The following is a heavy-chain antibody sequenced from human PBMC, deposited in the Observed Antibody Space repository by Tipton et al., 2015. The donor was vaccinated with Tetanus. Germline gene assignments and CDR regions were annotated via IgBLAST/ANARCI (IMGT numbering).Heavy chain of an antibody. CDR2: INHSGTA. D-gene: IGHD4-23*01. CDR3: ASMTPVDWYFDL. CDR1: GGSFSDFY. V-gene: IGHV4-34*01. J-gene: IGHJ2*01. Sequence: TLSLTCAVSGGSFSDFYWSWIRQVPGQGLVWIGEINHSGTANKNPSLKSRVTMSVDTSKNQLSLKLTSVTAADTAVYYCASMTPVDWYFDLWGRGTLVTVSS.